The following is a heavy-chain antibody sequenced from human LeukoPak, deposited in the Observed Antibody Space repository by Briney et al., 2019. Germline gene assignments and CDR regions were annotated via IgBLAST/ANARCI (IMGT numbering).Heavy chain of an antibody. J-gene: IGHJ4*02. CDR2: IYYSGST. CDR1: GGSISSHY. D-gene: IGHD3-22*01. Sequence: SETLSLTCTVSGGSISSHYWSWIRQPPGMGLEWIGYIYYSGSTNYNPSLKSRVTISVDTSKNQFSLKLSSVTAADTAVYYCARLYYDSSGYPDYWGQGTLVTVSS. CDR3: ARLYYDSSGYPDY. V-gene: IGHV4-59*11.